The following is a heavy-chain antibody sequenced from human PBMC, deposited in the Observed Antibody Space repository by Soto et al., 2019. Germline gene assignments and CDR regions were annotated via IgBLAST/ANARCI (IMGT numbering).Heavy chain of an antibody. CDR3: AKSDYFGSGNHYRHPYYDY. J-gene: IGHJ4*02. V-gene: IGHV3-30*18. D-gene: IGHD3-10*01. CDR2: ISYDGSNQ. Sequence: QVQLVESGGGVVQPGRSLRLSCAASRFTFSLYGMHWVRQPPGKGLEWLAVISYDGSNQYYADSVKGRFTISRDNSKNILYLQMNSLRPEDTAVYYCAKSDYFGSGNHYRHPYYDYWGQGTLVTVSS. CDR1: RFTFSLYG.